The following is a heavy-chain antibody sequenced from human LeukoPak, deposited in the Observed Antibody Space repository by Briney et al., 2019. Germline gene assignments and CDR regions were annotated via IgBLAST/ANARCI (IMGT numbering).Heavy chain of an antibody. V-gene: IGHV3-9*01. J-gene: IGHJ5*02. Sequence: PGRSLRLSCAASGITFDDYAMHWVRQAPGKGLEWVSGISWNSGSIGYADSVKGRFTISRDNAKNSLYLQMNSLRAEDTALYYCAKGLFGYSSSWGPFDPWGQGTLVTVSS. CDR1: GITFDDYA. CDR2: ISWNSGSI. D-gene: IGHD6-13*01. CDR3: AKGLFGYSSSWGPFDP.